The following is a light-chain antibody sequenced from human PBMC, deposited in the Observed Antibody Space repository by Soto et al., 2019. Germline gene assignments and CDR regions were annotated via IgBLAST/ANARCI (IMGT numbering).Light chain of an antibody. CDR1: SSDVGGYNY. CDR3: SSYTSGSYV. J-gene: IGLJ1*01. Sequence: QSVLTQPASVSGSPGQSITISCTGTSSDVGGYNYVSWYQQHPGKAPKLMIYAVNNRPSGVSDRFSGSKSGNTASLTISGLQAEDEADYYCSSYTSGSYVFGTGTQLTVL. V-gene: IGLV2-14*01. CDR2: AVN.